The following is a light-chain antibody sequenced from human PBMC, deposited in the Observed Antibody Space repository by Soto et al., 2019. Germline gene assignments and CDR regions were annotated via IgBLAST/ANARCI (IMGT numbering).Light chain of an antibody. CDR3: SSYISTTRHV. CDR2: EVI. CDR1: SSDVGKYDR. J-gene: IGLJ1*01. Sequence: QSVLTQPPSVSGSPGQSVTISCTGTSSDVGKYDRVSWYQQPPGTAPKLIIYEVINRPSGVPARFSGSKSGNTASLTISGLQAEDEADYSCSSYISTTRHVFGAGTKLTVL. V-gene: IGLV2-18*02.